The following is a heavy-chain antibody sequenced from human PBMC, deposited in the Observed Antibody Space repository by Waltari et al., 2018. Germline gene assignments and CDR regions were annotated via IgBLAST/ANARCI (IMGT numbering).Heavy chain of an antibody. CDR3: VKEPNGTSSLH. CDR1: GLTFSSYA. D-gene: IGHD6-6*01. J-gene: IGHJ4*02. Sequence: EVQLLESGGGLIQPGGSLRLSCVASGLTFSSYAMNWVRQAPGKGLEWVSGISGRGYRTYYADSVKGRFTISRDNSKNTLYLQMRSLRAEDMALYYCVKEPNGTSSLHWGQGTLVTVSS. V-gene: IGHV3-23*01. CDR2: ISGRGYRT.